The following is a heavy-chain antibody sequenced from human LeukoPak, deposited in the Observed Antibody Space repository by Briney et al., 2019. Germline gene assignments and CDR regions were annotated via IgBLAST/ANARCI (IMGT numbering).Heavy chain of an antibody. D-gene: IGHD1/OR15-1a*01. J-gene: IGHJ3*02. Sequence: GGSLRLSCAASGFTFSSYGMSWVRQAPGKGLVWVSFISLSDSIFYADSVKGRFTISRDNSKSTVHLQMDGLRVDDTAVYYCAKVATPNTLDALDIWGQGTMVTVSS. CDR3: AKVATPNTLDALDI. CDR1: GFTFSSYG. CDR2: ISLSDSI. V-gene: IGHV3-23*01.